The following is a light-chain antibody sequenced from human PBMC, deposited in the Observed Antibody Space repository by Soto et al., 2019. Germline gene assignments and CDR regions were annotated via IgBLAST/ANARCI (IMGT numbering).Light chain of an antibody. J-gene: IGLJ2*01. V-gene: IGLV2-14*01. Sequence: QSALTQPASVSASRGQSITISCTGTSSDVPGSNSVSWYQQHPGKAPTLIIFDVFKRPSGVSDRFSGSKSGNTASLTISGLQAEDEADYYSSSYITSAIVVFGGGTKLTVL. CDR1: SSDVPGSNS. CDR3: SSYITSAIVV. CDR2: DVF.